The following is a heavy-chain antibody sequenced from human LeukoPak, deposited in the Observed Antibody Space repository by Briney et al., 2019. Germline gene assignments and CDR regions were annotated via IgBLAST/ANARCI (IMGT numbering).Heavy chain of an antibody. D-gene: IGHD3-22*01. V-gene: IGHV5-51*01. CDR1: GYTFTSYW. CDR3: ARHSYDSSGYCLDY. CDR2: ISPGDSET. Sequence: GESLKISCEGSGYTFTSYWIGWVRQMPGKGLEWMGIISPGDSETRYSPSFQGQVTISADKSISTAYLQWSSLKASDTAMYYCARHSYDSSGYCLDYWGQGTLVTVSS. J-gene: IGHJ4*02.